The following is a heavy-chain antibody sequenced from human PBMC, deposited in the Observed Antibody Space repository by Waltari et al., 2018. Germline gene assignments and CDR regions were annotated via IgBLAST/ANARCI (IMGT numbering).Heavy chain of an antibody. CDR2: LDPEDGET. CDR1: GYTLTELS. D-gene: IGHD3-10*01. CDR3: ATARYGSGSYRQGINWFDP. Sequence: QVQLVQSGAEVKKPGASVKVSCKVSGYTLTELSMHWVRQAPGKGLEWMGGLDPEDGETIYAQKFQGRVTMTEDTSTDTAYMELSSLRSEDTAVYYCATARYGSGSYRQGINWFDPWGQGTLVTVSS. V-gene: IGHV1-24*01. J-gene: IGHJ5*02.